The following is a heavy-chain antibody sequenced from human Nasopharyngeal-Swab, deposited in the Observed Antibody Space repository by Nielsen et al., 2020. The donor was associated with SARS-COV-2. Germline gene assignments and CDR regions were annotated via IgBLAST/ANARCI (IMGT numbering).Heavy chain of an antibody. Sequence: GGSLRLSCAASGFTFDAYALPWVLQVPGKGLEWVSRISWNSGNIIYADSVRGRFTISRDNTKKILLLEMNSLRPEDTAFYYCAKDACSTNCNFEFWGQGTLVTVSS. CDR2: ISWNSGNI. CDR1: GFTFDAYA. J-gene: IGHJ4*02. D-gene: IGHD1-1*01. V-gene: IGHV3-9*01. CDR3: AKDACSTNCNFEF.